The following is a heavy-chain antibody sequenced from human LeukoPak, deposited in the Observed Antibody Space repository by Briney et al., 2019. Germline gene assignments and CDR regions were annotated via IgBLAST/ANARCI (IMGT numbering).Heavy chain of an antibody. CDR3: ARQSSEIYDNSGYDY. CDR1: GFTFSFYW. CDR2: MKHDGSEK. V-gene: IGHV3-7*01. J-gene: IGHJ4*02. D-gene: IGHD6-19*01. Sequence: GGSLRLSCAASGFTFSFYWMTWVRQAPGKGLEWVANMKHDGSEKYYVDSVKGRFTISRDNAKNSLFLQMSSLRVEDTAVYYCARQSSEIYDNSGYDYWGQGTLVTVSS.